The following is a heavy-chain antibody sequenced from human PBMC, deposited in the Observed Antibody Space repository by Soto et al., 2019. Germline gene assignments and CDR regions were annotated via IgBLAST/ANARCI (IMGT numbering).Heavy chain of an antibody. J-gene: IGHJ6*02. CDR1: GYTFTDYY. D-gene: IGHD1-7*01. V-gene: IGHV1-2*02. Sequence: ASVKVSCKASGYTFTDYYMHWVRQAPGQGLELMGWINPNSGGTNYAQKFQGRVTMTRDTSISTAYMELSRMRSDDTAVYYCARRLELRGSYYYYYDMDVGGQGTTVTVSS. CDR2: INPNSGGT. CDR3: ARRLELRGSYYYYYDMDV.